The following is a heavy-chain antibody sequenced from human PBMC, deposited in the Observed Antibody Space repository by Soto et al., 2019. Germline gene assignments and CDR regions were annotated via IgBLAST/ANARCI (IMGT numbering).Heavy chain of an antibody. Sequence: QVQLQESGPGLVKPSGTLSLTCAVSGGSISSSNWWSWVRQPPGKGLEWIGEIYHSGSTNYNPSLKRRGTISGDKSKNQFSLELSSVTGADTAGYYCARVSGSYYYGMDVWGQGTTVTVSS. CDR3: ARVSGSYYYGMDV. J-gene: IGHJ6*02. V-gene: IGHV4-4*02. D-gene: IGHD1-26*01. CDR2: IYHSGST. CDR1: GGSISSSNW.